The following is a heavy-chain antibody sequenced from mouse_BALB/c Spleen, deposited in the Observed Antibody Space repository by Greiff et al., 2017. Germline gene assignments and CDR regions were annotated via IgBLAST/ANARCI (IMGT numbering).Heavy chain of an antibody. CDR1: GYTFTSYW. CDR3: ARSGATFDD. Sequence: VQLQQSGAELARPGASVKMSCKASGYTFTSYWMQWVKQRPGQGLEWIGAIYPGDGDTRYTQKFKGKATLTADKSSSTAYMQLSSLASEDSAVYYCARSGATFDDWGEGTTRTVSS. J-gene: IGHJ2*01. D-gene: IGHD3-1*01. V-gene: IGHV1-87*01. CDR2: IYPGDGDT.